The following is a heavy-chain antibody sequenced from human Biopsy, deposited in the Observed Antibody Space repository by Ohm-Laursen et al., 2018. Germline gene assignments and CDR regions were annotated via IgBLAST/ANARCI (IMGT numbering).Heavy chain of an antibody. J-gene: IGHJ5*02. CDR3: ARADPPLFYYGSGSSNWFDP. Sequence: SSVKASCKTSGYTFTSYEINWVRQAPGQGLGWMGWMNPERGNTGYAQNFQGRVTMTRNTSISTAYMELSSLRSEDTAVYFCARADPPLFYYGSGSSNWFDPWGQGTLVTVSS. CDR2: MNPERGNT. D-gene: IGHD3-10*01. CDR1: GYTFTSYE. V-gene: IGHV1-8*01.